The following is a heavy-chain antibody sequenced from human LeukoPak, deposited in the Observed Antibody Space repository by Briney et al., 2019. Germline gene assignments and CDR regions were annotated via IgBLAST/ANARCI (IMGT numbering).Heavy chain of an antibody. J-gene: IGHJ3*02. CDR2: IYTSGST. CDR3: AREGSSSSRGAFDI. CDR1: GGSISSYY. Sequence: PSETLSLTCTVSGGSISSYYWSWIRQPAGKGLEWIGRIYTSGSTNYNPSLKSRVTMSVDTSKNQFSLKLSSVTAADTAVYYCAREGSSSSRGAFDIWGQGTMVTVSS. V-gene: IGHV4-4*07. D-gene: IGHD6-6*01.